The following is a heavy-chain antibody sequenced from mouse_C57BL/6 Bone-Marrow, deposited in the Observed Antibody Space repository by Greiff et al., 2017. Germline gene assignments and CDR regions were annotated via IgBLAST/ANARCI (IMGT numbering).Heavy chain of an antibody. CDR2: INPSNGST. D-gene: IGHD1-1*01. CDR1: GYTFTSYW. Sequence: QVQLQQPGTELVKPGASVKLSCKASGYTFTSYWMHWVKQRPGQGLEWIGNINPSNGSTNYNEKFKSKATLTVDKSSSTAYMQLRSLTSEDAAVYYCARDYYGGSLDYWGQGTTLTVSS. V-gene: IGHV1-53*01. CDR3: ARDYYGGSLDY. J-gene: IGHJ2*01.